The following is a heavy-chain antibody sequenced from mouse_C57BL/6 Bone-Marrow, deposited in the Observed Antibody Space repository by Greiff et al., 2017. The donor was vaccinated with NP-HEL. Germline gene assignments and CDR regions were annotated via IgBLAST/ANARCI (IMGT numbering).Heavy chain of an antibody. Sequence: EVQGVECGGGLVKPGGSLKLSCAASGFPFSSYAMSWVRQTPEKRLGWVATISDGGSYTYYPDNVKGRFTISRDNAKNNLYLQMSHLKSEDTAMYYCARDPTGAAMDYWGQGTSVTVSS. CDR3: ARDPTGAAMDY. CDR2: ISDGGSYT. CDR1: GFPFSSYA. J-gene: IGHJ4*01. D-gene: IGHD1-1*01. V-gene: IGHV5-4*01.